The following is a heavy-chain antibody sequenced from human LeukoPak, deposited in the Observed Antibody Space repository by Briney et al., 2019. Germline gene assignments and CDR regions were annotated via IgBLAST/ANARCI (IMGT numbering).Heavy chain of an antibody. Sequence: GESLKISCKGSGYTFTTYWIAWVRQMPGKGLEWMGIIYPGDSDTRYNPSIQGQVTISADKSISTACLQWSSLKASDTAMYYCASSTTYDAFDIWGQGTMVTVSS. V-gene: IGHV5-51*01. CDR1: GYTFTTYW. J-gene: IGHJ3*02. CDR2: IYPGDSDT. D-gene: IGHD2/OR15-2a*01. CDR3: ASSTTYDAFDI.